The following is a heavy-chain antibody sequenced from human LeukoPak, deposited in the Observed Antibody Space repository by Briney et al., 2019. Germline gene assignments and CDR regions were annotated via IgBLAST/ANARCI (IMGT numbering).Heavy chain of an antibody. D-gene: IGHD1-26*01. Sequence: SETQSLTCTVSGGSISSSSYYWGWIRQPPGKGLEWIGSIYYSGSTYYNPSLKSRVTISVDTSKNQFSLKLSSVTAADTAVYYCARVVGAFFDYWGQGTLVTVSS. J-gene: IGHJ4*02. CDR2: IYYSGST. V-gene: IGHV4-39*07. CDR1: GGSISSSSYY. CDR3: ARVVGAFFDY.